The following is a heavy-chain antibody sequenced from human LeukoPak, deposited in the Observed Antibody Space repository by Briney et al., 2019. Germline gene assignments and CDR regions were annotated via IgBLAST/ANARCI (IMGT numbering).Heavy chain of an antibody. D-gene: IGHD1-26*01. CDR1: GYTFTSYY. V-gene: IGHV1-46*03. J-gene: IGHJ4*02. CDR2: INPSGGST. Sequence: ASVKVSCKASGYTFTSYYMHWVRQAPGQGLEWMGIINPSGGSTSYAQKFQGRVTMTRDTSTSTVYMKLSSLRSEDTAVYYCARVGSTYQVGAKDFDYWGQGTLVTVSS. CDR3: ARVGSTYQVGAKDFDY.